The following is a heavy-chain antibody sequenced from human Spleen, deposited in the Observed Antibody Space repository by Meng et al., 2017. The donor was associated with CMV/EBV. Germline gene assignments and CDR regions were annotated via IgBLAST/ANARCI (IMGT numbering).Heavy chain of an antibody. J-gene: IGHJ5*02. CDR1: GYTFSIHY. V-gene: IGHV1-46*01. Sequence: SGYTFSIHYIHWVRQAPGQGLEWMGIINPLGHNSTYAQKFRGRVTMTRDTSTSTVYMELSSLRFDDTAVYYCARGRPGGSWANWLDPWGQGTLVTVSS. CDR3: ARGRPGGSWANWLDP. CDR2: INPLGHNS. D-gene: IGHD6-13*01.